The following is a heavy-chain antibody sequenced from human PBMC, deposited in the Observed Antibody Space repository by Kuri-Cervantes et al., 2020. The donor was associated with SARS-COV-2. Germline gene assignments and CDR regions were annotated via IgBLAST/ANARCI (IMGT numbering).Heavy chain of an antibody. J-gene: IGHJ3*02. Sequence: GESLKISCAASGFTFDNFAMHWVRQAPGKGLEWVAVISYDGSNKNYADSVKGRFTVSRDNSKNTLYLQMNSLRAEDTAVYYCAKVFQWFAVPAAIGAFDIWSQGTMVTVSS. D-gene: IGHD2-2*02. CDR3: AKVFQWFAVPAAIGAFDI. CDR2: ISYDGSNK. CDR1: GFTFDNFA. V-gene: IGHV3-30-3*01.